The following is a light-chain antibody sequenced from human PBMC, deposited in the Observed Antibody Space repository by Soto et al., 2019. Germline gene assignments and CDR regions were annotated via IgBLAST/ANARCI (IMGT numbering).Light chain of an antibody. J-gene: IGKJ3*01. CDR1: QDIRNF. CDR2: AAS. Sequence: DIQMTQSPTSLSASVGDRVTITCRASQDIRNFVAWYQQKPGKAPKLLIYAASTLQSGVPSRFCGSGSGTDFTLTINSLQPEDVATYYCQKYSSVPVFGPGTKVEIK. CDR3: QKYSSVPV. V-gene: IGKV1-27*01.